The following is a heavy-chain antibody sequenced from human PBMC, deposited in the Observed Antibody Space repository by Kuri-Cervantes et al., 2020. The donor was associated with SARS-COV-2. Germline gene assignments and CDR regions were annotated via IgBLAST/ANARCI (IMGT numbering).Heavy chain of an antibody. V-gene: IGHV3-64*04. D-gene: IGHD2-21*01. CDR3: ARERVGVHDY. Sequence: GGSLRLSCSASGFTFSSYAMHWVRQAPGKGLEYVSAISSNGGSTYYADSVKGRFTISRDNSKNTLYLQMNSLRPEDTAVYYCARERVGVHDYWGQGTLVTVSS. CDR1: GFTFSSYA. J-gene: IGHJ4*02. CDR2: ISSNGGST.